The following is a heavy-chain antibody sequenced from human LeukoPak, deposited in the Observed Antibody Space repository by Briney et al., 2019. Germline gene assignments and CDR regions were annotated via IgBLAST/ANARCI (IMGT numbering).Heavy chain of an antibody. J-gene: IGHJ4*02. D-gene: IGHD3-10*01. CDR2: IIPILG. CDR1: GGTFITYA. V-gene: IGHV1-69*04. CDR3: AREPYAPGSYFIHY. Sequence: SVKDICKASGGTFITYAMSWVGQAPGQGLEWMGRIIPILGYAQKFQGRVTITADKSTSTAYMELSSLRSEDTAVYYCAREPYAPGSYFIHYWGEEPLVTVSS.